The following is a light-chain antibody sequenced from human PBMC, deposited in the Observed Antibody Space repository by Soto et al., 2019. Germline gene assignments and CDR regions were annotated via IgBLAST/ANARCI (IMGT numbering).Light chain of an antibody. CDR1: QRVSSY. Sequence: EIVLTQSPATLSLSPGERATLSCSASQRVSSYLAWYQQKPGQAPRLLIYDASNRATGIPARFSGSGSGTDFTLAISSLEPEDFAVYYCQQRSNYFGPGTKVDIK. J-gene: IGKJ3*01. CDR2: DAS. CDR3: QQRSNY. V-gene: IGKV3-11*01.